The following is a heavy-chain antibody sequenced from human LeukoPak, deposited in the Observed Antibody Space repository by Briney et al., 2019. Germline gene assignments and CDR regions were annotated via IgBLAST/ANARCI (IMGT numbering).Heavy chain of an antibody. D-gene: IGHD1-1*01. CDR3: ARDTTENNYYYYGMDV. V-gene: IGHV1-69*13. J-gene: IGHJ6*02. CDR1: GGTFSSYA. CDR2: IIPIFGTA. Sequence: EASVKVSCKASGGTFSSYAISWVRQAPGQGLEWMGGIIPIFGTANCAQKFQGRVTITADESTSTAYMELSSLRSEDTAVYYCARDTTENNYYYYGMDVWGQGTTVTVSS.